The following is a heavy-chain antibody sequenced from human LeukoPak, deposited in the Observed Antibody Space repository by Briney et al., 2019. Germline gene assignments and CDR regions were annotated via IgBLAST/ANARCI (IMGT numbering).Heavy chain of an antibody. J-gene: IGHJ3*02. CDR2: IRGPGSAT. V-gene: IGHV3-11*01. D-gene: IGHD3-10*01. CDR3: ARHWNYYGSAEGGDAFDI. CDR1: GFTVSSNE. Sequence: GGSLRLSCAASGFTVSSNEMSWVRQAPGKGLEWVSYIRGPGSATNYADSVKGRFTISRDNAKNSLYLQMNSLRAEDTAVYYCARHWNYYGSAEGGDAFDIWGQGTKVTVSS.